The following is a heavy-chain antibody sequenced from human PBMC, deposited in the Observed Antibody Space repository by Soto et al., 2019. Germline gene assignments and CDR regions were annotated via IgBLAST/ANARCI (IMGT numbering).Heavy chain of an antibody. CDR2: IWYDGSNK. J-gene: IGHJ4*02. CDR1: GFTFSSHG. CDR3: VRDGWYSIQAPY. D-gene: IGHD6-19*01. Sequence: QVQLVESGGGVVQPGRSLRLSCAASGFTFSSHGRHWVRQAPGKGLEWVAVIWYDGSNKYYADSVKGRFTISRDDSKNMVYLQMNSLRAEDTAVYYCVRDGWYSIQAPYWGQGTLVTVSS. V-gene: IGHV3-33*01.